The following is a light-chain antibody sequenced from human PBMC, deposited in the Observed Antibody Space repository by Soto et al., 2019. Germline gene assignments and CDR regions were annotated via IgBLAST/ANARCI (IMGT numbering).Light chain of an antibody. CDR1: QSLGYSDGNTY. CDR3: MQGTHWPWT. CDR2: MVS. Sequence: DVVITQSPLSLPVTLGQPASISCRSSQSLGYSDGNTYLSWFQQRPGQSPRRLIYMVSNRDSGVPDRFGGSGSGTDFTLKISRVEAEDVGIYYCMQGTHWPWTFGQGTKVDIK. V-gene: IGKV2-30*01. J-gene: IGKJ1*01.